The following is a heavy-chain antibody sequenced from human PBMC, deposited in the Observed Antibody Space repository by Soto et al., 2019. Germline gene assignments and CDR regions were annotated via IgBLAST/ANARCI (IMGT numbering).Heavy chain of an antibody. J-gene: IGHJ6*02. CDR1: GGTFSSYA. V-gene: IGHV1-18*01. D-gene: IGHD2-2*02. CDR2: ISTYNGDT. Sequence: ASVKVSCKASGGTFSSYAISWVRQAPGQGLEWMGWISTYNGDTNYAQKLQGRVTMTTDTSTSTAYMELRSLRSDDTAVYYCARAGYCSSTSCYRGWGYYYYGMDVWGQGTTVTVSS. CDR3: ARAGYCSSTSCYRGWGYYYYGMDV.